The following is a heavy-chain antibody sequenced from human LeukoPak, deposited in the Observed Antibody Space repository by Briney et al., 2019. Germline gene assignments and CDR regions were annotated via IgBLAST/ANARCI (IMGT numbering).Heavy chain of an antibody. CDR1: GFTFSSYS. J-gene: IGHJ5*02. CDR2: ISSSSSYI. D-gene: IGHD3-9*01. Sequence: GGSLRLSCAASGFTFSSYSMNWARRAQGKGLEWVSSISSSSSYIYYADSVKGRFTISRDNAKNSLYLQMNSLRAEDAAVYYCARLGILTGYYSTWGQGTLVTVSS. V-gene: IGHV3-21*01. CDR3: ARLGILTGYYST.